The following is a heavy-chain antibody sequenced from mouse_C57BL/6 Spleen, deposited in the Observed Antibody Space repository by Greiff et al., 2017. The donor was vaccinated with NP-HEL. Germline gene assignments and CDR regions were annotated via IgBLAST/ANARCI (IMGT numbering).Heavy chain of an antibody. CDR2: FYPGSGSI. Sequence: VQLQQSGAELVKPGASVKLSCKASGYTFTEYTIHWVKQRSGQGLEWIGWFYPGSGSIKYNEKFKDKATLTADKSSSTVYMELSRLTSEDSAVYFCARHEGDYYGSSYGYYFDYWGQGTTLTVSS. CDR3: ARHEGDYYGSSYGYYFDY. J-gene: IGHJ2*01. D-gene: IGHD1-1*01. CDR1: GYTFTEYT. V-gene: IGHV1-62-2*01.